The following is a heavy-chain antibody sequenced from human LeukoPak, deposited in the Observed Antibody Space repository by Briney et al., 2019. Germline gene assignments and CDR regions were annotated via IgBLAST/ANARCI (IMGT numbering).Heavy chain of an antibody. CDR3: ARERSYSSGLRLGYYYYMDV. V-gene: IGHV4-34*01. D-gene: IGHD6-25*01. CDR2: INHSGST. CDR1: GGSFSGYY. J-gene: IGHJ6*03. Sequence: TSETLSLTCAVYGGSFSGYYWSWIRQPPGKGLEWIGEINHSGSTNYNPSLKSRVTISVDTSKNQFSLKLSSVTAADTAVYYCARERSYSSGLRLGYYYYMDVWGKGTTVTVSS.